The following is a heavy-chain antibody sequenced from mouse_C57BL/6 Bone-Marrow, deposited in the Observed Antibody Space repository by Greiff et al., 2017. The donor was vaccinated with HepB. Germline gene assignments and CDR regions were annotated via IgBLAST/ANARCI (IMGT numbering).Heavy chain of an antibody. CDR2: ISDGGSYT. J-gene: IGHJ3*01. D-gene: IGHD1-1*01. CDR1: GFTFSSYA. V-gene: IGHV5-4*01. Sequence: DVHLVESGGGLVKPGGSLKLSCAASGFTFSSYAMSWVRQTPEKRLEWVATISDGGSYTYYPDNVKGRFTISRDNAKNNLYLQMSHLKSEDTAMYYCARKGSTFAYWGQGTLVTVSA. CDR3: ARKGSTFAY.